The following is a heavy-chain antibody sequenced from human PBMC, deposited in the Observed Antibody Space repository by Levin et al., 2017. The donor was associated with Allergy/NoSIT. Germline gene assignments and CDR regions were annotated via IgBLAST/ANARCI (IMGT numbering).Heavy chain of an antibody. CDR1: GGSFSGYY. CDR3: ARGHPRGAAGYGMDV. Sequence: SQTLSLTCAVYGGSFSGYYWSWIRQPPGKGLEWIGEINHSGSTNYNPSLKSRVTISVDTSKNQFSLKLSSVTAADTAVYYCARGHPRGAAGYGMDVWGQGTTVTVSS. J-gene: IGHJ6*02. D-gene: IGHD6-13*01. CDR2: INHSGST. V-gene: IGHV4-34*01.